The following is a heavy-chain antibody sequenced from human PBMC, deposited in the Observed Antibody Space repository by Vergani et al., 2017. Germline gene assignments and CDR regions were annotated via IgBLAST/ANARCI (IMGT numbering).Heavy chain of an antibody. J-gene: IGHJ5*02. CDR3: ARVGWSYYDSSGYYYAPGGWFDP. V-gene: IGHV5-10-1*03. D-gene: IGHD3-22*01. CDR1: GYSFTSYW. CDR2: IDPSDSYT. Sequence: EVQLVQSGAAVKKPGESLRISCKGSGYSFTSYWISWVRQMPGKGLEWMGRIDPSDSYTNYSPSFQGHVTISADKSISTAYLQWSSLKASDTDMYYCARVGWSYYDSSGYYYAPGGWFDPWGQGTLVTVSS.